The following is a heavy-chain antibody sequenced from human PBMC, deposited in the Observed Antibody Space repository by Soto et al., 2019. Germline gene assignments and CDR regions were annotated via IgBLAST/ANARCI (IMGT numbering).Heavy chain of an antibody. V-gene: IGHV3-53*01. CDR2: IYSGGST. CDR3: ARAGLVLGALDAFDI. D-gene: IGHD6-6*01. J-gene: IGHJ3*02. CDR1: GFTVSSNY. Sequence: EVQLVESGGGLIQPGGSLRLSCAASGFTVSSNYMSWVRQAPGKGLEWVSVIYSGGSTYYADSVKGRFTISRDNSKNTLYLQMNRRRAEDTAVYYCARAGLVLGALDAFDIWGQGTMVTVSS.